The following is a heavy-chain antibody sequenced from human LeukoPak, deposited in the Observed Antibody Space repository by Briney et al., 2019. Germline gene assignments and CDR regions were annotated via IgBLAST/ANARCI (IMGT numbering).Heavy chain of an antibody. CDR2: ISYDGSNK. Sequence: GRSLRLSCAASGFTFSSYAMHWVRQAPGKGLEWVAVISYDGSNKYYADSVKGRFTISRDNSKNTLYLQMNSLRAEDTAVYYCARAHVLRFLEWLYTPHAFDIWGQGTMVTVSS. CDR3: ARAHVLRFLEWLYTPHAFDI. V-gene: IGHV3-30*04. CDR1: GFTFSSYA. D-gene: IGHD3-3*01. J-gene: IGHJ3*02.